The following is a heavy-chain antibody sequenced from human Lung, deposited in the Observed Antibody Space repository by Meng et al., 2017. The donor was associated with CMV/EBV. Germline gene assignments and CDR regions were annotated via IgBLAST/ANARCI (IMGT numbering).Heavy chain of an antibody. CDR1: GYTFGSYG. V-gene: IGHV1-18*01. CDR3: ASGTPGRSYCDY. J-gene: IGHJ4*02. CDR2: FVNYVDT. D-gene: IGHD2-15*01. Sequence: QVHLPQSGPGVKQPGASGRVACKASGYTFGSYGICWVRQAPGQGLEWMGWFVNYVDTYPAPKFQGRVTMTTDTHTNTAFMELRSLTSDDTAVYYCASGTPGRSYCDYWGQGTLVTVSS.